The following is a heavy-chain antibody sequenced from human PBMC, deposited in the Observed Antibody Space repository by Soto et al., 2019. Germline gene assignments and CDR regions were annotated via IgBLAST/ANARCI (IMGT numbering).Heavy chain of an antibody. CDR1: GGSISSGGYY. D-gene: IGHD3-10*01. CDR2: IYYSGST. J-gene: IGHJ4*02. V-gene: IGHV4-31*03. CDR3: ATPRATHGSGSYYELDY. Sequence: QVQLQESGPGLVKPSQTLSLTCTVSGGSISSGGYYWSWIRQHPGKGLEWIGYIYYSGSTYYNPSLKSRVTKSVDTSKNQFSLKLSSVTAADTAVYYCATPRATHGSGSYYELDYWGQGTLVTVSS.